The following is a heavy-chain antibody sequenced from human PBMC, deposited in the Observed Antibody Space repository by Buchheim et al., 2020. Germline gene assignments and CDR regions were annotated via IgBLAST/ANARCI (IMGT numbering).Heavy chain of an antibody. Sequence: QVQLQESGPGLVKPSETLSLTCTVSGGSISSYYWSWIRQPPGKGLEWIGYIYYSGSTYYNPSLKSRVTISVDTSKNQFSLKLSSVTAADTAVYYCARDSGTTVDYYGMDVWGQGTT. D-gene: IGHD1-7*01. J-gene: IGHJ6*02. V-gene: IGHV4-59*12. CDR3: ARDSGTTVDYYGMDV. CDR1: GGSISSYY. CDR2: IYYSGST.